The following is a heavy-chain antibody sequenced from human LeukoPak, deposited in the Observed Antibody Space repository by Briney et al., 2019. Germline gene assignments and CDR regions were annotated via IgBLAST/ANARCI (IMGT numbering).Heavy chain of an antibody. D-gene: IGHD6-19*01. CDR2: INPSGGST. CDR1: GYTFTSYY. V-gene: IGHV1-46*01. CDR3: ARAEFSGYSSGWYQGHYYYMDV. Sequence: ASVKLSCKASGYTFTSYYMYWVRQAPGQGLEWMGIINPSGGSTNYAQKFQGRVTVTRDTSTSTVYMELSSLRSEDTAVYYCARAEFSGYSSGWYQGHYYYMDVWGKGTTVTVSS. J-gene: IGHJ6*03.